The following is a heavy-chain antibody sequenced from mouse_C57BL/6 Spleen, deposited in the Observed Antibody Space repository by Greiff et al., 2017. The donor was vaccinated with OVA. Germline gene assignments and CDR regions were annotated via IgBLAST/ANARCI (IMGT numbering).Heavy chain of an antibody. V-gene: IGHV8-12*01. CDR3: ARGYGSSHYYAMDY. D-gene: IGHD1-1*01. Sequence: QVTLKVCGPGILQSSQTLSLTCSFSGFSLSTSGMGVSWIRQPSGKGLEWLAHIYWDDDKRYNPSLKSRLTISKDTSRNQVFLKITSVDTADTATYYCARGYGSSHYYAMDYWGQGTSVTVSS. CDR2: IYWDDDK. J-gene: IGHJ4*01. CDR1: GFSLSTSGMG.